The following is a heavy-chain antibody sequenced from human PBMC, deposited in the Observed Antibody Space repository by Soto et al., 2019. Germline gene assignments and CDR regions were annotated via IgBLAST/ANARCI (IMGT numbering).Heavy chain of an antibody. J-gene: IGHJ6*02. Sequence: GASVKVSCKASGGTFSSYAISWVRQAPGQGLEWMGGIIPIFGTANYAQKFQGRVTITADESTSTAYMELSSLRSEDTAVYYCAIPTTVIKYYYGMDVWGQGTTVTVSS. D-gene: IGHD4-17*01. CDR2: IIPIFGTA. CDR1: GGTFSSYA. CDR3: AIPTTVIKYYYGMDV. V-gene: IGHV1-69*13.